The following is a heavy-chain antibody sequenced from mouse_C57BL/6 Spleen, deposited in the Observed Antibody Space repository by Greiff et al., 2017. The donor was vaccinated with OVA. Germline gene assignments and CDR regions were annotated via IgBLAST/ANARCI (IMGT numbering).Heavy chain of an antibody. J-gene: IGHJ2*01. CDR1: GYTFTSYW. V-gene: IGHV1-52*01. D-gene: IGHD6-2*01. CDR3: ARGSLRFYYFDY. CDR2: IDPSDSET. Sequence: QVQLQQPGAELVRPGSSVKLSCKASGYTFTSYWMHWVKQRPIQGLEWIGNIDPSDSETHYNQKFKDKATLTVDKSSSTAYMQLSSLTSEDSAVYYCARGSLRFYYFDYWGQGTTLTVSS.